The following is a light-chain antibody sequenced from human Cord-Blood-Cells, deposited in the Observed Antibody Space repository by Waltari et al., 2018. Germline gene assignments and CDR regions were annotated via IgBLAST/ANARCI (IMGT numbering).Light chain of an antibody. CDR3: CSYAGSSAV. V-gene: IGLV2-11*01. Sequence: QSALTQPRSVSGSPGQSVTISCTGTSSDVGGYNYVSWYQQHPGKAPKLMIYDVSKRPSGVPDRFSGSKSGNTASLTISVLQAEDEADYYCCSYAGSSAVFGGGTKLTVL. J-gene: IGLJ3*02. CDR2: DVS. CDR1: SSDVGGYNY.